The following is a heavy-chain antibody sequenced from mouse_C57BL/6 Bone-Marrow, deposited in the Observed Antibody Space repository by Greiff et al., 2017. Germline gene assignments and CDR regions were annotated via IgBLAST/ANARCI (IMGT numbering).Heavy chain of an antibody. V-gene: IGHV1-19*01. CDR3: ARSLYDGYYGAWFAY. CDR1: GFTFTDYY. D-gene: IGHD2-3*01. CDR2: LNPYNGGP. Sequence: EVKLQESGPVLVKPGASVKMSCKASGFTFTDYYMNWVKQSHGKSLEWIGVLNPYNGGPRYTQKFKGTATLTVDKSSSTAYMELNSLTSEDSAVYYWARSLYDGYYGAWFAYWGQGTLVTVSA. J-gene: IGHJ3*01.